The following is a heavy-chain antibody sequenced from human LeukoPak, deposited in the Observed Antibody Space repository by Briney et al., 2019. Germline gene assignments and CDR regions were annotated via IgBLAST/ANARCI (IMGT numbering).Heavy chain of an antibody. Sequence: LGEPLKISCKGSGYSFTSYWIGWVRQIPGKGLEWMGIIYPGDSDTRYSPSFQGQVTISADKSISTAYLQWSSLKASDTAMYYCASRVAVAGTDDAFGIWGQGTMVTVSS. CDR2: IYPGDSDT. J-gene: IGHJ3*02. CDR3: ASRVAVAGTDDAFGI. CDR1: GYSFTSYW. V-gene: IGHV5-51*01. D-gene: IGHD6-19*01.